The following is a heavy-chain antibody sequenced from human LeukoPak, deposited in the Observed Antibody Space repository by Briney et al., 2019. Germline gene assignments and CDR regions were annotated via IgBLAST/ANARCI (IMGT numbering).Heavy chain of an antibody. Sequence: PSETLSLTCAVYGGSFSGYYWSWIRQPPGKGLEWTGEINHSGSTNYNPSLKSRVTISVDTSKNQFSLKLSSVTAADTAVYYCARGGYSYGYGDYWGQGTLVTVSS. CDR3: ARGGYSYGYGDY. D-gene: IGHD5-18*01. V-gene: IGHV4-34*01. CDR2: INHSGST. J-gene: IGHJ4*02. CDR1: GGSFSGYY.